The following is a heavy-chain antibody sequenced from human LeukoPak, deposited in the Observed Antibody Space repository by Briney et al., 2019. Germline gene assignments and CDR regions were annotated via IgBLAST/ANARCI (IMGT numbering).Heavy chain of an antibody. CDR1: GGTFSSYA. J-gene: IGHJ6*02. Sequence: SMKVSCTASGGTFSSYAISWVRQAPGQGLEWMGRIIPILGIAKYAQKFQGRVTITADKSTSTAYMELSSLRSEDTAVYYCASGKQQLAKYYYYYGMDVWGQRTRPPSP. CDR2: IIPILGIA. V-gene: IGHV1-69*04. D-gene: IGHD6-13*01. CDR3: ASGKQQLAKYYYYYGMDV.